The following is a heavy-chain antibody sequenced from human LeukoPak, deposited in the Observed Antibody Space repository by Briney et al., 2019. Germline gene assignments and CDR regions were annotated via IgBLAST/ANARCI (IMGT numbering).Heavy chain of an antibody. CDR2: LYSSGNT. J-gene: IGHJ6*03. D-gene: IGHD2/OR15-2a*01. CDR1: VGSLSNYY. CDR3: AKVNYFRPGHEPGNGYFYNMDV. Sequence: SETLSLTCTVSVGSLSNYYWSCIRQPAGKGLEWIGRLYSSGNTNYNPSLKSRVSISVDKSKNQFFLKTCSMTAADTAVYYCAKVNYFRPGHEPGNGYFYNMDVWGKGTTVTVSS. V-gene: IGHV4-4*07.